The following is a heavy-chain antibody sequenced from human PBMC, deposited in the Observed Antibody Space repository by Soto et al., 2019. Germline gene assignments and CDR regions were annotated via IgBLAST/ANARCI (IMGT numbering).Heavy chain of an antibody. V-gene: IGHV4-39*06. J-gene: IGHJ5*02. CDR3: ARAWDRAAAGTPWFDP. CDR2: IKYSGTT. D-gene: IGHD6-13*01. Sequence: SETLSLTCTVSGGSISSSRCHWGWIRQPPGKGLEWIASIKYSGTTFYNPSLKSRVTLSVDTSKNQFALKLSSVTAADTAVYYCARAWDRAAAGTPWFDPWGQGTLVTVS. CDR1: GGSISSSRCH.